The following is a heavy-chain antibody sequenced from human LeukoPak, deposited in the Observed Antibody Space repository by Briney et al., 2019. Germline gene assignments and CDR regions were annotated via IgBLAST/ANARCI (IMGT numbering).Heavy chain of an antibody. CDR1: GGSFSGYY. V-gene: IGHV4-34*01. D-gene: IGHD3-3*01. Sequence: PSETLSLTCAVYGGSFSGYYWSWIRQPPGKGLEWIGEINQSGTINYNASFKSRVTISVDTSKNQFSLKMRSLTAADTAMYYCAREAFTLVGVVITNLATWFDPWGQGTRVTVSS. J-gene: IGHJ5*02. CDR2: INQSGTI. CDR3: AREAFTLVGVVITNLATWFDP.